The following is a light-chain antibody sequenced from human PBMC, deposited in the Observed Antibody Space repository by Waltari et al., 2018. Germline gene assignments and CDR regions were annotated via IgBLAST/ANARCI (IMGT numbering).Light chain of an antibody. Sequence: DIVLTQSPATLSLSPGERATLSCGASQSVRSNYLAWYQQKPGLAPRRLIYDASSRATGVPDRFSGSGSGTDFTLTISRLEPEDFAVYYCQQFGTSPLTFGGGTKVEIK. CDR1: QSVRSNY. CDR2: DAS. CDR3: QQFGTSPLT. J-gene: IGKJ4*01. V-gene: IGKV3D-20*01.